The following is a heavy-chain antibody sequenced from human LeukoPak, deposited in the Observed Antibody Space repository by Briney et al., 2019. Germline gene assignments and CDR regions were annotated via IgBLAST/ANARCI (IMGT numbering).Heavy chain of an antibody. CDR1: GFTFSSYE. J-gene: IGHJ4*02. CDR3: ARGGTGAFDF. Sequence: PGGSLRLSCAASGFTFSSYEMNWVRQAPGKGLEWVSYISSTSAYTNYADSVKGRFTISRDNANNSLYLQMNGLRAEDTAIYYCARGGTGAFDFWGQGTLVTVSS. D-gene: IGHD2-8*02. CDR2: ISSTSAYT. V-gene: IGHV3-48*03.